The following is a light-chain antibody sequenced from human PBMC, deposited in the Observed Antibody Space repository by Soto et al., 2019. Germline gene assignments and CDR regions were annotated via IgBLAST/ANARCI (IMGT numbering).Light chain of an antibody. V-gene: IGLV3-21*02. CDR2: DDS. Sequence: SYELTQPPSVSVAPGQTARITCGGNNIGSKSVHWYQQKPGQAPVLVVDDDSARPSGIPERFSGSNSGNTATLTISRVEAGDEADYFCHVWDSSSEHVFGTGTKVTVL. CDR3: HVWDSSSEHV. J-gene: IGLJ1*01. CDR1: NIGSKS.